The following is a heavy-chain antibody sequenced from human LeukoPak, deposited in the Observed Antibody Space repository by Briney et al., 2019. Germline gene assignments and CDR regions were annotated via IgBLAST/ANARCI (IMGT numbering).Heavy chain of an antibody. D-gene: IGHD4-17*01. CDR3: ARSSTVTTWLSGYYCYGMDV. V-gene: IGHV3-23*01. J-gene: IGHJ6*02. CDR2: ISGSGGST. CDR1: GFTFSSYA. Sequence: GGSLRLSCAASGFTFSSYARSWVRQAPGKGLEWVSAISGSGGSTYYADSVKGRFTIYRDNSKNTLYLQMNSLRAEDTAVYYCARSSTVTTWLSGYYCYGMDVWGQGTTVTVSS.